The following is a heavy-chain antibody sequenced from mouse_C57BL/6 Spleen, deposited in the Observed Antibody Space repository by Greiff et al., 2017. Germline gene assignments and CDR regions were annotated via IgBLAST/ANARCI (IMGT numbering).Heavy chain of an antibody. J-gene: IGHJ2*01. V-gene: IGHV2-2*01. D-gene: IGHD1-1*01. CDR2: IWSGGST. CDR3: ARNYYGSSSHFDY. CDR1: GFSLTSYG. Sequence: QVQLQQSGPGLVQPSQSLSITCTVSGFSLTSYGVHWVRQSPGKGLEWLGVIWSGGSTDYNAAFISRLSISKDNSKSQVFFKMNSLQADDTAIYYCARNYYGSSSHFDYWGQGTTLTVSS.